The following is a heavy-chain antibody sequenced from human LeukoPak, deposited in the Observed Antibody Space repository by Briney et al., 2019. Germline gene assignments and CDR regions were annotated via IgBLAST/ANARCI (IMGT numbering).Heavy chain of an antibody. CDR1: GYTFTSYD. Sequence: ASVKVSCKASGYTFTSYDINWVRQATGQGLEWMGWMNPNSGNTGYAQKFQGRVTMTRNTSISTAYMELSSLRSEDTAVYYCARGLTTYYDILTGYYMRYYHYGMDVWGQGTTVTVSS. CDR3: ARGLTTYYDILTGYYMRYYHYGMDV. D-gene: IGHD3-9*01. J-gene: IGHJ6*02. V-gene: IGHV1-8*01. CDR2: MNPNSGNT.